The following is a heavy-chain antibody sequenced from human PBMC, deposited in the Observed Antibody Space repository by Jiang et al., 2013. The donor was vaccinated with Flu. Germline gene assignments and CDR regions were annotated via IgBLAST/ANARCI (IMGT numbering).Heavy chain of an antibody. J-gene: IGHJ3*02. CDR3: ARDRPFNI. Sequence: RTYYRSKWYYDYALSVKSRITINPDTSKNQFSLQLNSVTPEDTAVYYCARDRPFNIWGQGTTVTVSS. CDR2: TYYRSKWYY. V-gene: IGHV6-1*01.